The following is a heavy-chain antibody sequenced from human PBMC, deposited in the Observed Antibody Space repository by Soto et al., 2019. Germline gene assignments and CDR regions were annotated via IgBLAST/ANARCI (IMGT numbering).Heavy chain of an antibody. V-gene: IGHV5-51*03. CDR3: ATSKGFCSGGRCYVALEI. Sequence: EVQLVQSGAEVKKPGESLKISCKASGDKFTSHWIAWVRQMPGKGLEWLGIFYPGDSDTRYSPSFQGQVTISADKSISTCYLQWSSLKASDTAMYYCATSKGFCSGGRCYVALEIWGKGTLVTVSS. J-gene: IGHJ3*02. CDR1: GDKFTSHW. D-gene: IGHD2-15*01. CDR2: FYPGDSDT.